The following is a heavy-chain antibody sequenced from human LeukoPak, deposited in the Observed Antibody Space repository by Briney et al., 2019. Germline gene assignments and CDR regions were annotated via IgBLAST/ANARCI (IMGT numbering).Heavy chain of an antibody. Sequence: GGSLRLSCAASGFTFSSYSMNWVRQAPGKGLEWVSYISSSSSTIYYADSVKGRFTISRDNAKNSLYLQMNSLRAEDTAVYYCARDRITMVRGVMGYWGQGTLVTVSS. CDR1: GFTFSSYS. CDR3: ARDRITMVRGVMGY. V-gene: IGHV3-48*01. J-gene: IGHJ4*02. D-gene: IGHD3-10*01. CDR2: ISSSSSTI.